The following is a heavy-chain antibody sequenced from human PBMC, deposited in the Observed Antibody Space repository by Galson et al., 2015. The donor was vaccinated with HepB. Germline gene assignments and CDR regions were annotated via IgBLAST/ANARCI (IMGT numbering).Heavy chain of an antibody. CDR2: ISYDGNSK. CDR3: AKDEKQLAIPYYYYYMDV. J-gene: IGHJ6*03. D-gene: IGHD3-3*02. Sequence: SLRLSCAASGLTFYSYGMHWVRQAPGKGLEWVALISYDGNSKYYADSVRGRFTISRDNSKNTLYLQMNSLRGEDTALYYCAKDEKQLAIPYYYYYMDVWGKGTTVTVSS. V-gene: IGHV3-30*18. CDR1: GLTFYSYG.